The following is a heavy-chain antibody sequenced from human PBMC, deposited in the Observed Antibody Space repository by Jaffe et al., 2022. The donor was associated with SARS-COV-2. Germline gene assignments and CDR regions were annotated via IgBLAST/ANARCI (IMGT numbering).Heavy chain of an antibody. CDR1: GYTFTSYD. J-gene: IGHJ6*02. D-gene: IGHD2-2*01. CDR3: AREQVVPAAIGYYYYGMDV. CDR2: MNPNSGNT. V-gene: IGHV1-8*01. Sequence: QVQLVQSGAEVKKPGASVKVSCKASGYTFTSYDINWVRQATGQGLEWMGWMNPNSGNTGYAQKFQGRVTMTRNTSISTAYMELSSLRSEDTAVYYCAREQVVPAAIGYYYYGMDVWGQGTTVTVSS.